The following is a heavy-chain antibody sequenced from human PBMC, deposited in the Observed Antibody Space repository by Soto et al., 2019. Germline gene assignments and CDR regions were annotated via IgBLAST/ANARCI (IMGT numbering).Heavy chain of an antibody. Sequence: SETLSLTCTVTGVSIGTSGDYWGWVRQPPGKGLEWIGYIYYSGSTNYNPSLKSRVTISVDTSKNQFSLKLSSVTAADTAVYYCARGGSGQWLLPDPLTIDPWGQGTLVTVSS. CDR3: ARGGSGQWLLPDPLTIDP. V-gene: IGHV4-61*05. D-gene: IGHD6-19*01. CDR1: GVSIGTSGDY. CDR2: IYYSGST. J-gene: IGHJ5*02.